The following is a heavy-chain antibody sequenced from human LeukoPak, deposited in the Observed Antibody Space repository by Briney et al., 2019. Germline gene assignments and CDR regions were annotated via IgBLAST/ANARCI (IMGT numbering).Heavy chain of an antibody. CDR3: AKDQGYYYGWGPPYYYYGMDV. Sequence: GGSLRLSCAAPGFTLSSDGMPWDRQAPGKGLAWVAVISYDGSNKYYADSVKGRFTISRDNSKNTLYLQINSLRAEDAAVYYCAKDQGYYYGWGPPYYYYGMDVWGQGTTVTVSS. CDR1: GFTLSSDG. CDR2: ISYDGSNK. V-gene: IGHV3-30*18. J-gene: IGHJ6*02. D-gene: IGHD3-10*01.